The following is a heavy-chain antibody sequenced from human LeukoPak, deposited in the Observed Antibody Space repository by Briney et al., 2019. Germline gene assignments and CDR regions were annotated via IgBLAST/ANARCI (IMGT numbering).Heavy chain of an antibody. Sequence: PGGSLRLSCAASGFTFSSYAMSWVRQAPGKGLEWVSAISGSGGSTYYADSVKGRFTISRDNSKNTLYLQMNSLRAEDTAVYYCAKGPYCGGDCHPDYFDYWGQGTLVTVSS. J-gene: IGHJ4*02. CDR1: GFTFSSYA. V-gene: IGHV3-23*01. CDR3: AKGPYCGGDCHPDYFDY. CDR2: ISGSGGST. D-gene: IGHD2-21*02.